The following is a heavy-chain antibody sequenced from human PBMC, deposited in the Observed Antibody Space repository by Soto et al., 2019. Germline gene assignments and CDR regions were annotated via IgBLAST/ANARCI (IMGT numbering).Heavy chain of an antibody. J-gene: IGHJ4*02. CDR2: IYYSGST. CDR1: GGSISSYY. Sequence: SETLSLTCSVAGGSISSYYGSWIRQPPGKGLEWIGYIYYSGSTNYNPSLKSRVTISVDTSKTQFSLKLSSVTAADTAVYYCARDNGRENYYDSSGYWYYFDYWGQGTLVTVSS. V-gene: IGHV4-59*01. CDR3: ARDNGRENYYDSSGYWYYFDY. D-gene: IGHD3-22*01.